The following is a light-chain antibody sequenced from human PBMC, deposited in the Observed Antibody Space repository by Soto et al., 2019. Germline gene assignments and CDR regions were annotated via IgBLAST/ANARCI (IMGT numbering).Light chain of an antibody. J-gene: IGKJ1*01. Sequence: DIQMTQSPSTLSGSVGDRVTITCRASQTISSWLAWYQQKPGEAPKLLIYAASTLQSGVPSRFSGSGSGTEFTLTISSLQPEDFATYYCQQLNSYPRTFGQGTKVDI. CDR2: AAS. CDR3: QQLNSYPRT. CDR1: QTISSW. V-gene: IGKV1-9*01.